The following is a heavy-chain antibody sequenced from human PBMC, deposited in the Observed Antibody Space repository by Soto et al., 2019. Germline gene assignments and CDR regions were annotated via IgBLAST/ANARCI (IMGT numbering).Heavy chain of an antibody. D-gene: IGHD3-3*01. V-gene: IGHV3-30-3*01. CDR3: ARAYDFWSGYYLGLFYYYGMDV. Sequence: QVQLVESGGGVVQPGRSLRLSCAASGFTFSSYAMHWVRQAPGKGLEWVAVISYDGSNKYYADSVQGRFTISRDNSKNTLYLQMNSLRAEDTAVYYCARAYDFWSGYYLGLFYYYGMDVWGQGTTVTVSS. J-gene: IGHJ6*02. CDR1: GFTFSSYA. CDR2: ISYDGSNK.